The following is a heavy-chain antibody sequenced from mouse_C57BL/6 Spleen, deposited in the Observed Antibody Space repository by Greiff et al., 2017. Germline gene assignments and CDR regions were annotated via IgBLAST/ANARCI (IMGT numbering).Heavy chain of an antibody. D-gene: IGHD2-4*01. Sequence: VQLQQSGPELVKPGASVKISCKASGYTFTDYYMNWVKQSHGKSLEWIGDINPNNGGTSYNQKFKGKATVTVDKSSSTAYMELRSLTSEDSAVYYCARSDYDSYFDYWGQGTTLTVSS. CDR2: INPNNGGT. J-gene: IGHJ2*01. CDR1: GYTFTDYY. CDR3: ARSDYDSYFDY. V-gene: IGHV1-26*01.